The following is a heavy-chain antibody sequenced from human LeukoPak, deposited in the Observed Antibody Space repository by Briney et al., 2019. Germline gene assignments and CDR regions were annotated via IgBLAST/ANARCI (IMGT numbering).Heavy chain of an antibody. Sequence: GGSLRLSCAASGFTFSSYSMNWVRQAPGKGPEWVSSISSRSSYIYYADSVKGRFTISRDNAKNSLYLQMNSLRAEDTAVYYCARAGGEYNWNYIDYWGQGTLVTVSS. V-gene: IGHV3-21*01. CDR2: ISSRSSYI. J-gene: IGHJ4*02. D-gene: IGHD1-20*01. CDR3: ARAGGEYNWNYIDY. CDR1: GFTFSSYS.